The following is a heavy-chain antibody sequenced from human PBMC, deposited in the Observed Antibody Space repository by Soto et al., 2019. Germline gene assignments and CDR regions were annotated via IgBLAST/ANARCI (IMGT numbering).Heavy chain of an antibody. CDR1: GGSISSSSYY. V-gene: IGHV4-39*01. CDR3: ARHGEYCSGGSCLDYYGMDV. CDR2: IYYSGST. D-gene: IGHD2-15*01. J-gene: IGHJ6*02. Sequence: SETLSLTCTVSGGSISSSSYYWGWIRQPPGKGLEWIGSIYYSGSTYYNPSLKSRVTISVDTSKNQFSLKLSSVTAADTAVYYCARHGEYCSGGSCLDYYGMDVWGQGTTVTVSS.